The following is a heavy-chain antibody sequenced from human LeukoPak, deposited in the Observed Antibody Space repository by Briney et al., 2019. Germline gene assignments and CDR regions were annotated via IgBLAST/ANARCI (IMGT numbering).Heavy chain of an antibody. CDR3: ARERRKQHLSPGRVMDV. J-gene: IGHJ6*02. Sequence: PSETLSLTCTVSGGSISSSSYYWGWIRQPPGKGLEWIGSIYYSGSTYYNPSLKSRVTISVDTSKNQFSLKLSSVTAADTAVYYCARERRKQHLSPGRVMDVWGQGTTVTVSS. V-gene: IGHV4-39*07. CDR2: IYYSGST. D-gene: IGHD6-13*01. CDR1: GGSISSSSYY.